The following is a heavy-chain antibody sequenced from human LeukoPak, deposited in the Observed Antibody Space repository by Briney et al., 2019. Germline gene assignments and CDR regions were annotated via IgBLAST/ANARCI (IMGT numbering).Heavy chain of an antibody. CDR2: ISAYNGNT. D-gene: IGHD3-22*01. V-gene: IGHV1-18*01. Sequence: GASVKVSCKASGYTFTSYGISWVRQAPGQGLEWMGWISAYNGNTNYAQKLQGRVTMTTDTSTSTAYMELRSLRSDDTAVYYCARDTAYYCDSSGYTNFDYWGQGTLVTVSS. CDR3: ARDTAYYCDSSGYTNFDY. J-gene: IGHJ4*02. CDR1: GYTFTSYG.